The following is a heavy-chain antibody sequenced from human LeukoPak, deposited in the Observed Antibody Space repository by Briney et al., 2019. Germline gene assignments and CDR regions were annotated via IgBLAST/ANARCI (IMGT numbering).Heavy chain of an antibody. Sequence: PGGSLSLSCTASGFTFSNYAMSWVRQAPGKGLEWVSTISGSDGSTYYADSVKGLFTIARDNSKNTLYLQMNSLRVEDTAIYYCAKGRGYCTGGSCYSDYWGQGTLVTVSS. V-gene: IGHV3-23*01. J-gene: IGHJ4*02. CDR1: GFTFSNYA. D-gene: IGHD2-15*01. CDR3: AKGRGYCTGGSCYSDY. CDR2: ISGSDGST.